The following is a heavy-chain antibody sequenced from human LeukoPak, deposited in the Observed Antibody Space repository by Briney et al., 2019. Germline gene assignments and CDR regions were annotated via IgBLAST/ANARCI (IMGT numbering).Heavy chain of an antibody. Sequence: PSETLSLTCTVSGCSISSSSYYWGWIRQPPGKGLEWIGRIYYSGSTYYNPSLNSRLAISVDTSKNQFSLKLSSVTAADTAVYYCARHTGSNWSFDYWGQGTLVTVSS. CDR3: ARHTGSNWSFDY. V-gene: IGHV4-39*01. CDR1: GCSISSSSYY. J-gene: IGHJ4*02. CDR2: IYYSGST. D-gene: IGHD6-13*01.